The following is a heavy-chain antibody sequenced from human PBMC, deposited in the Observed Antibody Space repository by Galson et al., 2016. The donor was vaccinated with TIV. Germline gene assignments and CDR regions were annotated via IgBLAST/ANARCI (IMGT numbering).Heavy chain of an antibody. J-gene: IGHJ4*02. CDR1: GYTVTTYY. CDR2: INPSGGGT. V-gene: IGHV1-46*01. CDR3: ARSQSCGGDCYYFDY. Sequence: QSGAEVKKPGASVKVSCKASGYTVTTYYMHWVRQGPGQGLEWMGIINPSGGGTTYAQNFQGRITMTRDTSTSTVYMALSSLRSEDTAVYYCARSQSCGGDCYYFDYWGRGTLVTVSS. D-gene: IGHD2-21*02.